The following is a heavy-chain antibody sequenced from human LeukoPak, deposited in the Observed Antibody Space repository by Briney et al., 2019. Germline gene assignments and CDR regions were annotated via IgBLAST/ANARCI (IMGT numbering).Heavy chain of an antibody. CDR1: GFTFADYC. CDR3: ARVSEWSGELFLGTFDY. D-gene: IGHD3-10*01. V-gene: IGHV3-20*01. Sequence: PGGSLRPACAPSGFTFADYCMGWVRQAPWGGRGWDSGIIWNGGSTGYADSVKGRFTISRENAKNSLYLQMNSLRAEDTALYHCARVSEWSGELFLGTFDYWGQGTLVTVSS. CDR2: IIWNGGST. J-gene: IGHJ4*02.